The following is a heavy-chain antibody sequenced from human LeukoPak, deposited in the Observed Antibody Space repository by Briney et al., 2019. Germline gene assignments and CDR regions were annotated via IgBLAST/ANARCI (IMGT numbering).Heavy chain of an antibody. Sequence: GGSLKLSCAVSGFNFDDYAMHWVRQAPGRGLEWVSGINWKTGNGIYADSVKGRFTISRDNAKNSLYLQMSSLRAEDTALYYCTRRAARWQFDLWGRGTLLTVSS. D-gene: IGHD5-24*01. CDR2: INWKTGNG. J-gene: IGHJ2*01. CDR3: TRRAARWQFDL. CDR1: GFNFDDYA. V-gene: IGHV3-9*01.